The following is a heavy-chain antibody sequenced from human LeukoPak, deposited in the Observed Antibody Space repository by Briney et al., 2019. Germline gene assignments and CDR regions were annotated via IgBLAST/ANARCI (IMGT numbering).Heavy chain of an antibody. CDR3: ARGTVLLWFGELLAFDP. CDR2: INHSGST. CDR1: GGSFSGYY. D-gene: IGHD3-10*01. Sequence: SETLSLTCAVYGGSFSGYYRSWIRQPPGKGLEWIGEINHSGSTNYNPSLKSRVTISVDTSKNQFSLKLSSVTAADTAVYYCARGTVLLWFGELLAFDPWGQGTLVTASS. J-gene: IGHJ5*02. V-gene: IGHV4-34*01.